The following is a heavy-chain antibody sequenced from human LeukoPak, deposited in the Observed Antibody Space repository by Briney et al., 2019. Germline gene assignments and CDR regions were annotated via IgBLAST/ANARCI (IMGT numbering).Heavy chain of an antibody. Sequence: GASVKVSCKLSGYSITQLSMHWVRQAPGRGLEWMGGFDPKDGEPFYAQSFRGRLTMTEDTSADTGYMELSSLRSEDTAIYYCATARPIKNTFMVRGVRPADSWGQGSLVIVSS. CDR3: ATARPIKNTFMVRGVRPADS. V-gene: IGHV1-24*01. J-gene: IGHJ4*02. CDR2: FDPKDGEP. D-gene: IGHD3-10*01. CDR1: GYSITQLS.